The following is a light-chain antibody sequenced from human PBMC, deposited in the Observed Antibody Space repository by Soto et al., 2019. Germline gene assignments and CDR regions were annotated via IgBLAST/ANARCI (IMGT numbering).Light chain of an antibody. CDR3: QQHYITPWT. CDR2: AAS. V-gene: IGKV1-8*01. Sequence: IRMTQSPSSFSASTGDRVTITCRSSQGISSYLAWYQQKPGKAPNLLIYAASSLQSGVPSRFSGSGSGTDFTLTISSLQSEDFATYYCQQHYITPWTFGQGTKVDIK. J-gene: IGKJ1*01. CDR1: QGISSY.